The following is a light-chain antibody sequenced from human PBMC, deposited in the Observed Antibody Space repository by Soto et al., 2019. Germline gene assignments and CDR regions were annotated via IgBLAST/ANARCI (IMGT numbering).Light chain of an antibody. CDR3: LQDYNYPWT. CDR2: AAS. Sequence: DIQMTQSPSSVSASVGDRVTITCRASQVISSWLGWYQQKPGKAPKLLIYAASSLQSGVPSRFSGSGSGTDFTLTISSLQPEDFATYYCLQDYNYPWTFGQGTKVDIK. CDR1: QVISSW. J-gene: IGKJ1*01. V-gene: IGKV1-12*01.